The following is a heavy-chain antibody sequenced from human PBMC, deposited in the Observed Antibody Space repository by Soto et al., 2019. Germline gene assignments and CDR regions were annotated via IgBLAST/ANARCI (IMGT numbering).Heavy chain of an antibody. CDR2: FDYGGST. V-gene: IGHV4-39*07. Sequence: SETLSLTCTVSGGSISSSSYYWDWIRQPPGKGLEWIGSFDYGGSTYYNPSLKSRVTISVDTSKNQFSLRLSSVTTADTALYYCARTTAVPNTLRSRYFFDYWGQGTLVTVSS. J-gene: IGHJ4*02. CDR1: GGSISSSSYY. CDR3: ARTTAVPNTLRSRYFFDY. D-gene: IGHD4-17*01.